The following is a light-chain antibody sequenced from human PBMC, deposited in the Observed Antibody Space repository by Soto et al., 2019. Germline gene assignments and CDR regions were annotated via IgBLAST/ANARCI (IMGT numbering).Light chain of an antibody. CDR3: AAWDDSMNAYV. Sequence: QSVLTQPPSASGTPGQRVTISCSGSRSNIGSNSVNWYRQLPGTAPKLLIYTNDQRPAGVPDRFSGSKSGTSASLAISGLQSEDEADYYCAAWDDSMNAYVFGPGKKVNVL. CDR1: RSNIGSNS. J-gene: IGLJ1*01. V-gene: IGLV1-44*01. CDR2: TND.